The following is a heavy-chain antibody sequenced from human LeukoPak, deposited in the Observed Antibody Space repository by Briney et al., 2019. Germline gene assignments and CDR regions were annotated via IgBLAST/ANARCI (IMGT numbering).Heavy chain of an antibody. V-gene: IGHV3-21*01. D-gene: IGHD6-6*01. Sequence: PGGSLRLSCAASGFTFSSYSMNWVRQAPGKGLEWVSSISSSSSYIYYADSVKGRFTISRDNAKNSLYLQMNSLRAEDTAVYYCARGEWDSSSVLDYWGQGTLVTVSS. CDR1: GFTFSSYS. CDR2: ISSSSSYI. CDR3: ARGEWDSSSVLDY. J-gene: IGHJ4*02.